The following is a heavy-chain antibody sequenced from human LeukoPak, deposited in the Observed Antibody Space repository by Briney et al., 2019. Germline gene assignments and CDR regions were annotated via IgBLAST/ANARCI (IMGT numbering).Heavy chain of an antibody. D-gene: IGHD1-26*01. CDR3: ARDRGASSGYYYYGMDV. Sequence: PGGSLRLSCAASGFTVSSNYMSWVRQAPGKGLEWVSVIYSGGSTYYADSVKGRFTISRHNSKNTLYLQMNSLRAEDTAVYYCARDRGASSGYYYYGMDVWGQGTTVTVSS. CDR2: IYSGGST. CDR1: GFTVSSNY. V-gene: IGHV3-53*04. J-gene: IGHJ6*02.